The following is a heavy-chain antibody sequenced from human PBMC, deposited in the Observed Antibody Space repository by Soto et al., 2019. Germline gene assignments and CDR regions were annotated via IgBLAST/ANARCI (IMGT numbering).Heavy chain of an antibody. CDR3: ARDTRPILLVRPTYYYYYYCMDV. V-gene: IGHV1-46*01. J-gene: IGHJ6*02. Sequence: ASVKVSCKASGYTFTSYYMHWVRQAAGQGLERMGIINPSGGSTSYAQKFQGRVTMTSDTSTSTVYMELSSLRSEDTAVYYCARDTRPILLVRPTYYYYYYCMDVWGQGTTVTVSS. CDR1: GYTFTSYY. D-gene: IGHD1-26*01. CDR2: INPSGGST.